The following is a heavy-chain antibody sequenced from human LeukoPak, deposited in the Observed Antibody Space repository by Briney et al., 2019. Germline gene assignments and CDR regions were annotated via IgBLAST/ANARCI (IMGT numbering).Heavy chain of an antibody. Sequence: TGGSLRLSCAASGFTFSSYGMHWVRQAPGKGLEWVAVIWYDGSNKYYADSVKGRFTISRDNSKNTLYLQMNSLRAEDTAVHYCARGGDIVVVPAATHFDYWGQGTLVTVSS. J-gene: IGHJ4*02. CDR2: IWYDGSNK. D-gene: IGHD2-2*01. CDR3: ARGGDIVVVPAATHFDY. CDR1: GFTFSSYG. V-gene: IGHV3-33*01.